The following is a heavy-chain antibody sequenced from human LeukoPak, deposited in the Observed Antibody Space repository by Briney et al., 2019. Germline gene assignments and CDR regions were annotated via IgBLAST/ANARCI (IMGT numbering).Heavy chain of an antibody. CDR3: AKDPPNYDFWSGHPAWFDP. CDR2: IWYDGSNK. V-gene: IGHV3-33*06. D-gene: IGHD3-3*01. J-gene: IGHJ5*02. Sequence: GGSLRLSCAASGFTFSSYGMHWVRQAPGKGLEWVAVIWYDGSNKYYADSVKGRFTISRDNSKNTLYLQMNSLRAEDMAVYYCAKDPPNYDFWSGHPAWFDPWGQGTLVTVSS. CDR1: GFTFSSYG.